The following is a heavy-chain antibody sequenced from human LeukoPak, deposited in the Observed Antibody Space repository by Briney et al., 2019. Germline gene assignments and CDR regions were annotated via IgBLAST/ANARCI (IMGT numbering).Heavy chain of an antibody. CDR1: GFTFSSYG. V-gene: IGHV3-30*02. CDR2: ISYDGGDK. D-gene: IGHD6-19*01. CDR3: AKGQSSGWSDFDY. Sequence: GGSLRLSCAASGFTFSSYGMHWVRQAPGKGLEWVAFISYDGGDKYYADSVKGRFTISRDNSKNTLYLQMNSLRAEDTAVYYCAKGQSSGWSDFDYWGQGTLVTVSS. J-gene: IGHJ4*02.